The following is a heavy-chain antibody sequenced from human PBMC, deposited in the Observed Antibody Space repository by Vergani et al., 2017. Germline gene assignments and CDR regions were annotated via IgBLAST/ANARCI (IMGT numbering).Heavy chain of an antibody. Sequence: VQLLESGGGLVQPGRSLRLSCAASGFTFSSYGMHWVRQAPGKGLEWVAVISYDGSNKYYADSVKGRFTISRHNSKNTLYLQMNSLRAEDTAVYYCAKGPDGYNPPNWGQGTLVTVSS. CDR2: ISYDGSNK. CDR3: AKGPDGYNPPN. J-gene: IGHJ4*02. D-gene: IGHD5-24*01. CDR1: GFTFSSYG. V-gene: IGHV3-30*18.